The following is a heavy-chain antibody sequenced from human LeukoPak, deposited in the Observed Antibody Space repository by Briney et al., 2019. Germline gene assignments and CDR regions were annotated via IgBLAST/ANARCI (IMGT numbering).Heavy chain of an antibody. CDR3: ARGSQLRTYYDSSGTDYYGMDV. V-gene: IGHV3-33*01. CDR2: IWYDGSNK. J-gene: IGHJ6*02. D-gene: IGHD3-22*01. Sequence: GGSLRHSCAASGFTFSSYGMHWVRQAPGKGLEWVAVIWYDGSNKYYADSVKGRFTISRDNSKNTLYLQMNSLRAEDTAVYYCARGSQLRTYYDSSGTDYYGMDVWGQGTTVTVSS. CDR1: GFTFSSYG.